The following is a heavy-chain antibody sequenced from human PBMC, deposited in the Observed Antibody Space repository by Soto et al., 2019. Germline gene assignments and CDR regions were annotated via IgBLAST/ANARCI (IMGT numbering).Heavy chain of an antibody. CDR2: INPSGGST. V-gene: IGHV1-46*01. Sequence: ASVKVSCKASGYTFTSYYMHWVRQAPGQGLEWMGIINPSGGSTSYAQKFQGRVTMTRDTSTSTVYMELSSLRSEDTAVYYCARDRQPDSSGFGYFDYWGQGTLVTVSS. CDR3: ARDRQPDSSGFGYFDY. D-gene: IGHD3-22*01. CDR1: GYTFTSYY. J-gene: IGHJ4*02.